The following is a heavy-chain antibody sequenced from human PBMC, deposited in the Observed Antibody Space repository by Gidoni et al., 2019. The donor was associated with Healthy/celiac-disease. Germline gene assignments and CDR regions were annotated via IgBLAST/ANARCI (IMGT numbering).Heavy chain of an antibody. CDR1: GGSISSSNW. J-gene: IGHJ1*01. D-gene: IGHD4-17*01. V-gene: IGHV4-4*02. Sequence: LTCAVSGGSISSSNWWSWVRQPPGKGLEWIGEIYHSGSTNYNPSLKSRVTISVDKSKNQFSLKLSSVTAADTAVYYCARRWHDYGDLLPFQHWGQGTLVTVSS. CDR3: ARRWHDYGDLLPFQH. CDR2: IYHSGST.